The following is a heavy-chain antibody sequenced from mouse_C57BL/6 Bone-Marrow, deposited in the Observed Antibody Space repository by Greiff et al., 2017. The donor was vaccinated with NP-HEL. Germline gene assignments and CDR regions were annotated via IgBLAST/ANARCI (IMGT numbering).Heavy chain of an antibody. CDR3: ARDSKRNYFDY. CDR2: ISYDGSN. Sequence: EVKLQESGPGLVKPSQSLSLTCSVTGYSITSGYYWNWIRQFPGNKLEWMGYISYDGSNNYNPSLKNRISITRDTSKNQFFLKLNSVTTEDTATYYCARDSKRNYFDYWGQGTTLTVSS. V-gene: IGHV3-6*01. CDR1: GYSITSGYY. D-gene: IGHD2-5*01. J-gene: IGHJ2*01.